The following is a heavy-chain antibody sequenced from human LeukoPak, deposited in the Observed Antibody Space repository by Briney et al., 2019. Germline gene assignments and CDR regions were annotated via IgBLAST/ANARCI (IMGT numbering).Heavy chain of an antibody. D-gene: IGHD3-22*01. CDR3: ARLVYDSRGYYFDY. CDR1: GDSISSYY. J-gene: IGHJ4*02. V-gene: IGHV4-59*08. Sequence: SETLSLTCTVSGDSISSYYWSWIRQPPGKGLEWIGYIRYSGSANYNPSLRSRVTISIDTSKNQFSLKLRSVTAADTAVYHCARLVYDSRGYYFDYWGQGTLVTVSS. CDR2: IRYSGSA.